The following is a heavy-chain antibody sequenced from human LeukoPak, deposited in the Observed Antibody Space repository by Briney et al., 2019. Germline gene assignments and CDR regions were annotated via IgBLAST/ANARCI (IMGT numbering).Heavy chain of an antibody. CDR1: GYTFTSD. CDR2: MNPNSGNT. D-gene: IGHD2-15*01. V-gene: IGHV1-8*01. J-gene: IGHJ4*02. Sequence: ASVKVSCKASGYTFTSDINWVRQATGQGLEWMGWMNPNSGNTGYAQKFQGRVTMTRDTSISTAYMELNSLTSEDTAAYYCARGAVGGYCSGGSCYFFDNWGQGTLVTVSS. CDR3: ARGAVGGYCSGGSCYFFDN.